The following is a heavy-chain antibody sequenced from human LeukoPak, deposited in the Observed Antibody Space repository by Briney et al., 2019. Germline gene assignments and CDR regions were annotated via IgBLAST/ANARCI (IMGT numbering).Heavy chain of an antibody. CDR1: GGSISSGGFY. CDR2: ISYTGST. Sequence: SETLSLTCTVSGGSISSGGFYWSWIRQYPGKGLEWIGFISYTGSTHYNPSLKSRVTISQDTSQNQFSLRLSSVTAVDTAVYYCARAYPSSSTDWGQGMLVTVSS. J-gene: IGHJ4*02. D-gene: IGHD2-2*01. CDR3: ARAYPSSSTD. V-gene: IGHV4-31*03.